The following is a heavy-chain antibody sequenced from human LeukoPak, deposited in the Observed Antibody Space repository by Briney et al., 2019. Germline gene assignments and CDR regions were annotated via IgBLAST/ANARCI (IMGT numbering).Heavy chain of an antibody. D-gene: IGHD2-2*01. Sequence: SVKVSCKASGGTFSSYAISWVRQAPGQGLEWMGGIIPIFGTANYAQKFQGRVTITTDESTSTAYMELSSLRSEDTAVYYCARLFGYCSSTSCVDNWFDPWGQGTLVTVSS. CDR1: GGTFSSYA. V-gene: IGHV1-69*05. CDR3: ARLFGYCSSTSCVDNWFDP. J-gene: IGHJ5*02. CDR2: IIPIFGTA.